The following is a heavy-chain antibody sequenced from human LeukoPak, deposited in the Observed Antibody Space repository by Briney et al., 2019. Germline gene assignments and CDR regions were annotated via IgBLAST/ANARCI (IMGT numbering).Heavy chain of an antibody. V-gene: IGHV6-1*01. CDR3: AIEIWKRNSYYGMDV. D-gene: IGHD1-1*01. J-gene: IGHJ6*02. CDR1: GDSVSSNSAV. Sequence: SQTLSLTCGISGDSVSSNSAVWNWIRQSPSRGLEWLGRTYYRSKWYNDYAVSVKSRITINPDTSKNQFSLQLNSVTPEDTAIYYCAIEIWKRNSYYGMDVWGQGTTVTVSS. CDR2: TYYRSKWYN.